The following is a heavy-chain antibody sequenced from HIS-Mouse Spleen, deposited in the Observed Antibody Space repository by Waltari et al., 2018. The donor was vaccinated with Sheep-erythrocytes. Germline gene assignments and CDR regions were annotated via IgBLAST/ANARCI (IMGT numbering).Heavy chain of an antibody. CDR3: AGYSGSLDY. Sequence: VQLVESGGGWVQPGGSLRLSCAASGFTFSSYWMSWVRQAPGKGLEWVGWINPNSGGTNYAQKFQGRVTMTRDTSISTAYMELSRLRSDDTAVYYCAGYSGSLDYWGQGTLVTVSS. V-gene: IGHV1-2*02. CDR2: INPNSGGT. D-gene: IGHD1-26*01. CDR1: GFTFSSYW. J-gene: IGHJ4*02.